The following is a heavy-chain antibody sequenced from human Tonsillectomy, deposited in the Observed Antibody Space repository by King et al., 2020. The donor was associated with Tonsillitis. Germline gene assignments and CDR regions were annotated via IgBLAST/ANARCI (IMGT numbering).Heavy chain of an antibody. Sequence: VQLVESGGGLVKPGGSLRLSCATSRFSFRDAWMSWVRQAPGKGLEWVGRIKTIADGGTTDYGAPVQGRFSISRDDSKKTLYLQMNSLRPDDTAIYYCTAQLANWGQGALVTVSS. CDR3: TAQLAN. CDR2: IKTIADGGTT. CDR1: RFSFRDAW. V-gene: IGHV3-15*01. J-gene: IGHJ4*02. D-gene: IGHD1-1*01.